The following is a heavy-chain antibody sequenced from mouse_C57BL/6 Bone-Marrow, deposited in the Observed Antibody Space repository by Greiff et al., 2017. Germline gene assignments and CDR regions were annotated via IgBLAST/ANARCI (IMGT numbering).Heavy chain of an antibody. J-gene: IGHJ2*01. D-gene: IGHD4-1*01. V-gene: IGHV5-6*02. CDR1: GFTFSSYG. CDR2: ISSGGSYT. Sequence: EVKLVESGGDLVKPGGSLKLSCAASGFTFSSYGMSWVRQTPDKRLEWVATISSGGSYTYSPDSVKGRFTISRNNAKNTLYLQMSMLKSEDTAMYYCARRVTGTDFDYWGQGTTLTVSS. CDR3: ARRVTGTDFDY.